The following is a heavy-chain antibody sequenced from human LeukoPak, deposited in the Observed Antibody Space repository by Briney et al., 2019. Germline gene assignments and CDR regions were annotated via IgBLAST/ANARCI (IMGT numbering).Heavy chain of an antibody. CDR3: ARHPEAPRRSSGPYFDY. J-gene: IGHJ4*02. CDR2: IYYSGST. Sequence: SETLSLTCTVSGGSISSSSYYWGWIRQPPGKGLEWIGSIYYSGSTYYNPSLKSRVTISVDTSKNQFSLKLSSVTAADTAVYYCARHPEAPRRSSGPYFDYWGQGTLVTVSS. D-gene: IGHD6-19*01. V-gene: IGHV4-39*01. CDR1: GGSISSSSYY.